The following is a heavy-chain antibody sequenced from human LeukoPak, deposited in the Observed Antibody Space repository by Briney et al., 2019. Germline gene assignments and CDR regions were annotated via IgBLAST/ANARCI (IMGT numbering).Heavy chain of an antibody. CDR1: GYTFTSYG. D-gene: IGHD2-15*01. CDR3: AREGLDY. CDR2: MNPNSGNT. V-gene: IGHV1-8*03. Sequence: ASVKVSCKASGYTFTSYGISWVRQAPGQGLEWMGYMNPNSGNTGYAQNFQGRVTITSDTSISTAYMELSSLRSDDTAVYYCAREGLDYWGQGTLVTVSS. J-gene: IGHJ4*02.